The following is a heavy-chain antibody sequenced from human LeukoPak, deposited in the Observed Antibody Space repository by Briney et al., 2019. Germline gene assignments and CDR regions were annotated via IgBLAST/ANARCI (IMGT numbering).Heavy chain of an antibody. CDR3: VTLGATNFDY. J-gene: IGHJ4*02. D-gene: IGHD1-26*01. CDR1: GYTFTDYY. CDR2: IDPNSGGT. Sequence: ASVKVSCKTSGYTFTDYYMHWVRQAPGQGLEWMGWIDPNSGGTNYPQKFQGRVTLTRDTSISTAYMELSRLRSDDTAVYYCVTLGATNFDYWGQGTLVTVSS. V-gene: IGHV1-2*02.